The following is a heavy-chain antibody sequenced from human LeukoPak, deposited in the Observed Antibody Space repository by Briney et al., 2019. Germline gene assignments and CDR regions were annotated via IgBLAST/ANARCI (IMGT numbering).Heavy chain of an antibody. J-gene: IGHJ3*02. D-gene: IGHD3-10*01. Sequence: SETLSLTCAVYGGSFSGYYWSCIRQPPGKGLEWIGEINHSGSTNYNPSLKSRVTISVDTSKNQFSLKLSSVTAADTAVYYCARRITMVRGGRIDIWGQGTMVTVSS. V-gene: IGHV4-34*01. CDR3: ARRITMVRGGRIDI. CDR1: GGSFSGYY. CDR2: INHSGST.